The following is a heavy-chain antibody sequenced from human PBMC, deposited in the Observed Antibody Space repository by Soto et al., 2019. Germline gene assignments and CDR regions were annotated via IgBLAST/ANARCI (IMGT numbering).Heavy chain of an antibody. CDR2: IYYSGNT. CDR1: GGSIRSGGYY. D-gene: IGHD5-18*01. V-gene: IGHV4-31*03. CDR3: ARDRLMATAGTARHYFGLDV. J-gene: IGHJ6*02. Sequence: TLSLTCTVSGGSIRSGGYYWSWVRQNPRKGLEWIGNIYYSGNTYYNPSLKSRLTISVDTSKNQFSLNLSSVTAADTAVYYCARDRLMATAGTARHYFGLDVWGQGTTVTVSS.